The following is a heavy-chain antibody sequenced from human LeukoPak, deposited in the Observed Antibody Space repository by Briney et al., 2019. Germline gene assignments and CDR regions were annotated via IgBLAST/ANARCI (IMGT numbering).Heavy chain of an antibody. Sequence: GGSLRLSCADSGFTFSSYSMNWVRQAPGRGLEWVSSISSSSSYIYYADSVKGRFTISRDNAKNSLYLQMNSLRAEDTAVYYCARDGPLDCDFWSGDAFDIWGQGTMVTVSS. J-gene: IGHJ3*02. D-gene: IGHD3-3*01. V-gene: IGHV3-21*01. CDR3: ARDGPLDCDFWSGDAFDI. CDR2: ISSSSSYI. CDR1: GFTFSSYS.